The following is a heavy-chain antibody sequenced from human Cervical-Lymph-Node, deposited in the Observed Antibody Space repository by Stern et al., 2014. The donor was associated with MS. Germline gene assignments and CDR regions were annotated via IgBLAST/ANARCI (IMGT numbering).Heavy chain of an antibody. Sequence: EVQLVESGGTVVQPGGSLRLSCAASGFSFDDYTMHWVRQAPGQGLELVSLMSWDGGITGYADSVRGRFTISRDNSKNSLYLHMNSLRPEDTALYYCVRDFSEHYESSGPFDFWGQGTRVTVSS. J-gene: IGHJ4*02. CDR2: MSWDGGIT. D-gene: IGHD3-22*01. CDR1: GFSFDDYT. V-gene: IGHV3-43*01. CDR3: VRDFSEHYESSGPFDF.